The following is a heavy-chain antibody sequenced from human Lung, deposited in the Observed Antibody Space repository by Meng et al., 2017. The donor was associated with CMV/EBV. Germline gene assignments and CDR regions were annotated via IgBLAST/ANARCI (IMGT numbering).Heavy chain of an antibody. CDR3: ARRTPGGKNWFDP. V-gene: IGHV1-8*01. D-gene: IGHD3-16*01. J-gene: IGHJ5*02. CDR1: GYTFTSYD. Sequence: ASVXVSXXASGYTFTSYDINWVRQATGQGLEWMGWMNPNSGNTGYAQKFQGRVTMTRNTSISTAYMELSSLRSEDTAVYYRARRTPGGKNWFDPWGQGTXVTVSS. CDR2: MNPNSGNT.